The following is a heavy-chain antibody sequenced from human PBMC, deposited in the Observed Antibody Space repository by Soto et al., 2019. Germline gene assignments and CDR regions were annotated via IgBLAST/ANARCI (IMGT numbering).Heavy chain of an antibody. V-gene: IGHV3-30-3*01. CDR2: ISYDGSNK. CDR3: ARDLAEKKLWLALDY. J-gene: IGHJ4*02. Sequence: ESVGGVVQPGRSLRLSCAASGFTFSSYAMHWVRQAPGKGLEWVAVISYDGSNKYYADSVKGRFTISRDNSKNTLYLQMNSLRAEDTAVYYCARDLAEKKLWLALDYWGQGTLVTVSS. D-gene: IGHD5-18*01. CDR1: GFTFSSYA.